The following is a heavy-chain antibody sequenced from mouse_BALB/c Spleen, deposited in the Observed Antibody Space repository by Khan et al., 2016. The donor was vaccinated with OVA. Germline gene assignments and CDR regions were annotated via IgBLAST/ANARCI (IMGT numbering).Heavy chain of an antibody. J-gene: IGHJ2*02. CDR2: ISYSGNT. D-gene: IGHD1-1*01. V-gene: IGHV3-2*02. CDR3: ARVYGGDFDY. CDR1: GYSITSDYA. Sequence: EVQLQESGPGLVKPSQSLSLTCTVTGYSITSDYAWNWIRQFPGNKLEWMGFISYSGNTKYNPSLKSRFSITRDPSKNQFFLKLNSVTTEDTATYYCARVYGGDFDYWGQGTSLTVSS.